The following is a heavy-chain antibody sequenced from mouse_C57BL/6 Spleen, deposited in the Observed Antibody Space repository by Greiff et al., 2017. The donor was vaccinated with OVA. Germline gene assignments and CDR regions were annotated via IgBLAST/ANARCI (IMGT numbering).Heavy chain of an antibody. CDR1: GYTFTDYE. CDR2: IDPETGGT. V-gene: IGHV1-15*01. D-gene: IGHD2-1*01. J-gene: IGHJ2*01. Sequence: VQLVESGAELVRPGASVTLSCKASGYTFTDYEMHWVKQTPVHGLEWIGAIDPETGGTAYNQKFKGKAILTADKSSSTAYMELRSLTSEDSAVYYCTVRDYWGQGTTLTVSS. CDR3: TVRDY.